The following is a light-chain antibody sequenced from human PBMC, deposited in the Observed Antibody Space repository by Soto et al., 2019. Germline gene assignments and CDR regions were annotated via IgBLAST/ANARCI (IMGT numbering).Light chain of an antibody. CDR1: QSIGTY. V-gene: IGKV1-39*01. CDR2: GAS. CDR3: QQYNSYPWT. J-gene: IGKJ1*01. Sequence: DLQMTQSPSSLPASLGDRISIXXRASQSIGTYLSWYQQKPGKAPKLXIYGASNLQSGVPSRFSGSGAETGFTLTISSLQPEDFATYYCQQYNSYPWTFGQGTKVNIK.